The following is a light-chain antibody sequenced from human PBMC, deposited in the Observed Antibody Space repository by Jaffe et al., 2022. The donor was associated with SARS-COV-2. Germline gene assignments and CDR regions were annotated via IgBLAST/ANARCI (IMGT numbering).Light chain of an antibody. CDR1: QSVSKY. J-gene: IGKJ4*01. CDR3: QQRSNWPLT. V-gene: IGKV3-11*01. Sequence: EIVLTQSPATLSLSPGERATLSCRASQSVSKYLAWYQQKPGQAPRLLIYETSNRATGIPARFSGSGSGTDFTLTISSLESEDFAVYHCQQRSNWPLTFGGGTKVEIK. CDR2: ETS.